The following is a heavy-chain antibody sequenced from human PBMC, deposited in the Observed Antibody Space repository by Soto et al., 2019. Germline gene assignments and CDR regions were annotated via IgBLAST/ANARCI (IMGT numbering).Heavy chain of an antibody. CDR1: GFTFSNAW. CDR3: ARDAGGDFDY. D-gene: IGHD4-17*01. CDR2: TRNKANSYTT. Sequence: PGGSLRLSCAASGFTFSNAWINWVRQAPGKGLEWVGRTRNKANSYTTEYAASVKGRFTISRDDSKNSLYLQMNSLKTEDTAVYYCARDAGGDFDYWGQGTLVTVSS. J-gene: IGHJ4*02. V-gene: IGHV3-72*01.